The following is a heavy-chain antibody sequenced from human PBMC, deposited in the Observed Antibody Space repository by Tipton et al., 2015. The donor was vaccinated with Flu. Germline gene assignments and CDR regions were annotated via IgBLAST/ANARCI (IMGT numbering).Heavy chain of an antibody. CDR2: IYHSGST. V-gene: IGHV4-30-2*01. CDR3: ARRDYSNYVSEPKNWFDP. D-gene: IGHD4-11*01. CDR1: GGSISSGGYS. Sequence: TLSLTCAVSGGSISSGGYSWSWIRQPPGKGLEWIGYIYHSGSTYYNPSLKSRVTISVDNSKNQFSLRLVSMTATDTAVYYCARRDYSNYVSEPKNWFDPWGQGILVTVSS. J-gene: IGHJ5*02.